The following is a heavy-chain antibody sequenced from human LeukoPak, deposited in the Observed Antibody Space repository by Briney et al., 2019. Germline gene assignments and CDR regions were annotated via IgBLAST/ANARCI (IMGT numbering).Heavy chain of an antibody. CDR2: IKSKTDGGTT. J-gene: IGHJ4*02. CDR1: GFTFSNAW. Sequence: GGSLRLSCAASGFTFSNAWMSWVRQAPGKGLEWVGRIKSKTDGGTTDYAAPVKGRFTISRDDSKNTLYLQMNSLKTEDTAVYYCTTTLYYYDSSGYRRYYFDYWGQGTLVTVSS. V-gene: IGHV3-15*01. D-gene: IGHD3-22*01. CDR3: TTTLYYYDSSGYRRYYFDY.